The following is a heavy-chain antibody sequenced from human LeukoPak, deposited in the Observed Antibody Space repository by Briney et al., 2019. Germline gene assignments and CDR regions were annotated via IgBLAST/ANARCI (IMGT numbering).Heavy chain of an antibody. D-gene: IGHD4-17*01. V-gene: IGHV3-48*03. CDR3: ARGPHYEYYYYYGMDV. CDR2: ISSSGSTI. J-gene: IGHJ6*02. Sequence: GGSLRLSCAASGFTFSSYEMNWVRQAPGKGLEWVSYISSSGSTIYYADSVKGRFTISRDNAKNSLYLQMNSLRAEDTAVYYCARGPHYEYYYYYGMDVWGQGATVTVSS. CDR1: GFTFSSYE.